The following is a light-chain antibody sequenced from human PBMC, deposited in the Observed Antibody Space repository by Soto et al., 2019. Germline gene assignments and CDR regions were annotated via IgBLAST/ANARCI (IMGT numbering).Light chain of an antibody. J-gene: IGKJ2*01. CDR2: DAS. CDR1: QSVSSY. Sequence: EIVLTQSPATLSLSPGERATLSCRASQSVSSYLAWYQQKPGQAPRLLIYDASNRATGIPARFSGSGSGTDFTLTISSLEPEDFPVYYCQQRSNWPSYTFGHGTKLEIK. V-gene: IGKV3-11*01. CDR3: QQRSNWPSYT.